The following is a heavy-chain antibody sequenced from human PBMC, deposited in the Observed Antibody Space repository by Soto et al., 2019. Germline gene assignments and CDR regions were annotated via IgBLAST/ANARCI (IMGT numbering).Heavy chain of an antibody. J-gene: IGHJ6*02. V-gene: IGHV5-10-1*01. CDR1: GYSFTSYW. CDR2: IDPSDSYT. Sequence: GESLKISCKGSGYSFTSYWISWVRQMPGKGLEWMGRIDPSDSYTNYSPSFQGHVTISADKSISTAYLQWSSLKASDTAMYYCPRGIVVVPAAILPNSYYYGMDVWGQGTTVTVSS. D-gene: IGHD2-2*01. CDR3: PRGIVVVPAAILPNSYYYGMDV.